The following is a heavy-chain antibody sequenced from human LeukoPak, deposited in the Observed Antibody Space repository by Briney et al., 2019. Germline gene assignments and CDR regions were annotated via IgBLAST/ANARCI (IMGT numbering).Heavy chain of an antibody. V-gene: IGHV1-18*01. CDR3: ARGGFSFPEFDY. CDR2: ISAYNGNT. D-gene: IGHD1-14*01. Sequence: ASVKVSCKASGGTFNNYALNWVRQAPGQGLEWMGWISAYNGNTNYAQKFQGRVTMTTDTSTSTAYMELRSLTSDDTAVYYCARGGFSFPEFDYWGQGTLVTVSS. CDR1: GGTFNNYA. J-gene: IGHJ4*02.